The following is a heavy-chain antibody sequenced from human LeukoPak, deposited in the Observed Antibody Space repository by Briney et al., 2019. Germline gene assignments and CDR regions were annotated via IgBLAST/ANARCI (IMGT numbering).Heavy chain of an antibody. J-gene: IGHJ4*02. V-gene: IGHV3-11*04. CDR3: ARVWFGEAFDY. D-gene: IGHD3-10*01. CDR2: ISSSGSTI. Sequence: GGSLRLSCAASGFTFSDYYMSWIRQAPGKGLEWVSYISSSGSTICYADSVKGRFTISRDNAKNSLYLQMNSLRAEDTAGYYCARVWFGEAFDYWGPGTPVTVSP. CDR1: GFTFSDYY.